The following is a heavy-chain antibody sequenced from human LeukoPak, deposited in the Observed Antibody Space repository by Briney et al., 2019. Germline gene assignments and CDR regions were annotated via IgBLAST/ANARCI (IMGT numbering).Heavy chain of an antibody. CDR3: ARDCDLQWLVRTYNWFDP. V-gene: IGHV1-18*01. CDR2: ISAYNGNT. CDR1: GYTFTSYD. Sequence: ASVKVSCKASGYTFTSYDISWVRQAPGQGLEWMGWISAYNGNTNYAQKLQGRVTMTTDTSTSTAYMELRSLRSDDTAVYYCARDCDLQWLVRTYNWFDPWGQGTLVTVSS. J-gene: IGHJ5*02. D-gene: IGHD6-19*01.